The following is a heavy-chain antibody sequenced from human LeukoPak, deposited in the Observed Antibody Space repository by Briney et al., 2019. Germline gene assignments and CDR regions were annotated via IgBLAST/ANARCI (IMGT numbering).Heavy chain of an antibody. CDR2: ISYDGSNK. CDR1: GFTFSSYG. J-gene: IGHJ4*02. V-gene: IGHV3-30*18. CDR3: AKRATLTDFDY. D-gene: IGHD2/OR15-2a*01. Sequence: PGRSLRLSCAASGFTFSSYGMHWVRQAPGKGLEWVAVISYDGSNKYYADSVKGRFTISRDNSKNTLYLQMNSLRAEGTAVYYCAKRATLTDFDYWGQGTLVTVSS.